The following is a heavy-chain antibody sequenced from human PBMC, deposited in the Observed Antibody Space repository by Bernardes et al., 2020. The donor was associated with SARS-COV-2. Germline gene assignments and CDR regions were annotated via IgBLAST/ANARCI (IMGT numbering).Heavy chain of an antibody. CDR2: ISGDGRIT. Sequence: GGSLRLSCAASGFTFSNYWTHWVRQAPGKGLVWVSRISGDGRITTYADSVKGRFTISRDNAKNTLYLQMNSLRAEDTAVYYCARDKRRDGYNYDGIDAFDIWGQGTMVTVSS. CDR3: ARDKRRDGYNYDGIDAFDI. J-gene: IGHJ3*02. V-gene: IGHV3-74*01. D-gene: IGHD5-12*01. CDR1: GFTFSNYW.